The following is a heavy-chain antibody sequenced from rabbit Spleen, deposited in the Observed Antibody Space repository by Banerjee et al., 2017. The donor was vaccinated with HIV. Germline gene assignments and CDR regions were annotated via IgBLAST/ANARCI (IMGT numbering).Heavy chain of an antibody. V-gene: IGHV1S45*01. CDR1: GFSFSSAYD. Sequence: QEHLVESGGGLGQPEGSLTLTCTVSGFSFSSAYDMCWVRQAPGKGLEWIGYIWNGDGSTYYASWAKGRFTISKTSSTTMTLQMTSLTAADTATYFCARGIDYGTHLDLWGPGTLVTVS. CDR3: ARGIDYGTHLDL. J-gene: IGHJ3*01. CDR2: IWNGDGST. D-gene: IGHD2-1*01.